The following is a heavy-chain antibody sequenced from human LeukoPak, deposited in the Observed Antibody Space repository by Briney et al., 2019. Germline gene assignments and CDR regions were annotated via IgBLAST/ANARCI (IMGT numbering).Heavy chain of an antibody. V-gene: IGHV1-18*01. D-gene: IGHD2-2*01. CDR1: GYTFTSYG. Sequence: ASVKVSCKASGYTFTSYGISWVRQAPGQGLEWMGWISAYNGNTNYAQKLQGRVTMTTDTSTSTAYMELRSLRSDDTAVYYCARDRCSSTSCPSWFDPWGQGTLVTVSS. CDR3: ARDRCSSTSCPSWFDP. CDR2: ISAYNGNT. J-gene: IGHJ5*02.